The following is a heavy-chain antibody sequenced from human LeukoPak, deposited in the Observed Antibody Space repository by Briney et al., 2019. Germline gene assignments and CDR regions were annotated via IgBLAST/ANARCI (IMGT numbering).Heavy chain of an antibody. D-gene: IGHD3-10*01. CDR3: AGDGLLVSYYGSGSSRYYYYMDV. CDR1: GDSNSNFY. V-gene: IGHV4-4*07. J-gene: IGHJ6*03. CDR2: IYTSGST. Sequence: PSETLSLTCTVSGDSNSNFYWSWIRQPAGKGLEWIGRIYTSGSTNYDPPLKSRVTMSVDTSKNQFSLRLSSVTAADTAVYYCAGDGLLVSYYGSGSSRYYYYMDVWGQGTLVTVSS.